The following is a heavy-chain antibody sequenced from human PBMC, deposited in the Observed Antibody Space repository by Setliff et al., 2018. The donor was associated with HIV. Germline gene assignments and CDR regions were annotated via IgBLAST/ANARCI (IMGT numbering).Heavy chain of an antibody. J-gene: IGHJ3*01. CDR3: ARDQADTYNYLLSGAFDL. CDR1: GASITSGSFY. CDR2: VYTSGTT. D-gene: IGHD3-10*01. V-gene: IGHV4-61*02. Sequence: SETLSLTCTVSGASITSGSFYWSWIRQPAGKGLEWIGRVYTSGTTNYNPSLKSRVTISVDTSKNQFSLKLSSVTAADTALYYCARDQADTYNYLLSGAFDLWGQGTMVTVSS.